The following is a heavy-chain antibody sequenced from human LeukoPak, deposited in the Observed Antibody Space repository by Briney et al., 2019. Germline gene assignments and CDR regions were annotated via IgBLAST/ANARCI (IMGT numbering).Heavy chain of an antibody. CDR3: ARDRDYSPLDFDY. J-gene: IGHJ4*02. CDR1: GFSFSTYG. D-gene: IGHD2-21*01. CDR2: ISGSDGST. Sequence: PGGSLRLSCAASGFSFSTYGMIWVRQAPGKGLEWVSGISGSDGSTYYADSVKGRFIISRDNSKNTLYLQRNSLRAEDTAVYYCARDRDYSPLDFDYWGQGTLVTVSS. V-gene: IGHV3-23*01.